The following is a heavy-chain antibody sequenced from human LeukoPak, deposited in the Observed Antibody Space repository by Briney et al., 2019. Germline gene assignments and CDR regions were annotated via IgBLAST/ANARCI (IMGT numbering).Heavy chain of an antibody. D-gene: IGHD3-10*01. CDR1: GFTFSSYA. CDR3: ARAHYGFPYYFDY. J-gene: IGHJ4*02. V-gene: IGHV3-30-3*01. Sequence: PGGSLRLSCAASGFTFSSYAMHWVRQAPGKGLEWVAVISYDGSNKYYADSVKGRFTISRDNAKNSLYLQMNSLKTEDTAVYYCARAHYGFPYYFDYWGQGTLVTVSS. CDR2: ISYDGSNK.